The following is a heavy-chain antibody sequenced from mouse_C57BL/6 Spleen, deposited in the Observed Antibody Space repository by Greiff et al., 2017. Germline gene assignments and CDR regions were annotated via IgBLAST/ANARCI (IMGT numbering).Heavy chain of an antibody. Sequence: QVQLQQPGAELVKPGASVKLSCKASGYTFTSYWMQWVKQRPGQGLEWIGEIDPSDSYTNYNQKFKGKATLTVDTSSSTAYMQLSSLTSEDSAVXYCARRGGGNYLYYFDYWGQGTTLTVSS. CDR3: ARRGGGNYLYYFDY. V-gene: IGHV1-50*01. D-gene: IGHD2-1*01. CDR1: GYTFTSYW. J-gene: IGHJ2*01. CDR2: IDPSDSYT.